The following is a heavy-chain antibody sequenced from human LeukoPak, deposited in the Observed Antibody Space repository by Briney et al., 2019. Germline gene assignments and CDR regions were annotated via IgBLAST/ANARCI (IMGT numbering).Heavy chain of an antibody. CDR3: ARERRYSGSYLDY. Sequence: GGSLRLSCAASGFTFSSYSMNWVRQAPGKGLEWVSSISSSSYIYYADSVKGRFTISRDNAKNSLYLQMNSLRAEDTAVYYCARERRYSGSYLDYWGQGTLVTVSS. CDR1: GFTFSSYS. D-gene: IGHD1-26*01. CDR2: ISSSSYI. V-gene: IGHV3-21*01. J-gene: IGHJ4*02.